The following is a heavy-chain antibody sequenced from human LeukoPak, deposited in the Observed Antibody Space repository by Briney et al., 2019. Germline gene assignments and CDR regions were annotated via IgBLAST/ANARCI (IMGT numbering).Heavy chain of an antibody. D-gene: IGHD5-12*01. Sequence: SETLSLTCTVSGGSINSYYWSWIRQPPGEGLEWIGNIYYSGTTSYNPSLESRVIISIDTSKDQFSLKLSSVTAADTAVYYCARDFLPPHYTATIRPDWYFDLWGRGTLVTVSS. CDR2: IYYSGTT. J-gene: IGHJ2*01. CDR1: GGSINSYY. V-gene: IGHV4-59*01. CDR3: ARDFLPPHYTATIRPDWYFDL.